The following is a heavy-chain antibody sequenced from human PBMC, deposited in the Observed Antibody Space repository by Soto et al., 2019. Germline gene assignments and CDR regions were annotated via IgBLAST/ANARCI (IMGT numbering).Heavy chain of an antibody. CDR1: GFTFSSYS. Sequence: PGGSLRLSCAASGFTFSSYSMNWVRQAPGKGLEWVSYISSSSSTIYYADSVKGRFTISRDNAKNSLYLQMNSLRAEDTAVYYCATTVTNGRVYWGQGTLVTVSS. V-gene: IGHV3-48*01. D-gene: IGHD4-17*01. CDR3: ATTVTNGRVY. J-gene: IGHJ4*02. CDR2: ISSSSSTI.